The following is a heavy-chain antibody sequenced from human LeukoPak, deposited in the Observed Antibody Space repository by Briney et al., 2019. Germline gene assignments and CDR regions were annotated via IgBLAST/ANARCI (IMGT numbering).Heavy chain of an antibody. CDR3: VKDADFWSGLDC. D-gene: IGHD3-3*01. CDR2: ISWNSNTR. V-gene: IGHV3-20*04. Sequence: GGSLRLSCAASGFTVDSNYLSWVRQAPGKGLEWVSGISWNSNTRVYAESVKGRFTISRDNAKHSLDLQMISLRAEDTALYYCVKDADFWSGLDCWGQGTLVTVSS. CDR1: GFTVDSNY. J-gene: IGHJ4*02.